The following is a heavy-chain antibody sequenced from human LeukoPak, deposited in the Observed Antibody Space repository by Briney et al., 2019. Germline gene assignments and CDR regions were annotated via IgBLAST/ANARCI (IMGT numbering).Heavy chain of an antibody. V-gene: IGHV4-4*07. Sequence: SGTLTLTCTVSGFSFSGYDWSWVRQPAGRGLEWIWGIYTSGGTNYNPSLKSRVTMSVDTSKNQFYLKLSSVNAADTAVYYCARDGNAKGIAWADPFDYWGQGTLVTVSS. CDR3: ARDGNAKGIAWADPFDY. CDR2: IYTSGGT. J-gene: IGHJ4*02. CDR1: GFSFSGYD. D-gene: IGHD6-19*01.